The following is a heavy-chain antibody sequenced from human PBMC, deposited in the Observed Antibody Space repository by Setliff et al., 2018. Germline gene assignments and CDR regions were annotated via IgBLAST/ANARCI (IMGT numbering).Heavy chain of an antibody. D-gene: IGHD3-10*01. Sequence: SETLSLTCTVSGGSISSGDYYWSWIRQPPGKGLEWIGYIYYSGSTYYNPSLKSRVTISVDTSKNQFSLKLSSVTAADTAVYYCARESYYGSGYNYWGQGTLVTVSS. V-gene: IGHV4-30-4*02. J-gene: IGHJ4*02. CDR3: ARESYYGSGYNY. CDR1: GGSISSGDYY. CDR2: IYYSGST.